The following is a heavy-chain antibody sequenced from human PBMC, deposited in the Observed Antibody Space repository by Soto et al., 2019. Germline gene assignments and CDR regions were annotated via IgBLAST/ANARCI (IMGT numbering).Heavy chain of an antibody. CDR3: ATGGGWLQNSNLRGLYFDY. CDR2: ISYTGSA. CDR1: GGSIRGSY. J-gene: IGHJ4*02. V-gene: IGHV4-59*01. Sequence: KSSETLSLTCSASGGSIRGSYCSWIRQPPEKGLEWIASISYTGSATHNPSLKSRVSVSVDTTENQCSLKLTSVTAADTATYYCATGGGWLQNSNLRGLYFDYWGQGTLVTVSS. D-gene: IGHD6-19*01.